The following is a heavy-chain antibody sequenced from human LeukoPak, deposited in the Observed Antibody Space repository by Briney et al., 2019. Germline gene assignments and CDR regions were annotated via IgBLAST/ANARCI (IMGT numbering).Heavy chain of an antibody. CDR1: GRSISSGSYY. CDR3: ARGVNSGYYYYMDG. V-gene: IGHV4-61*02. J-gene: IGHJ6*03. CDR2: IYTSGST. D-gene: IGHD1-26*01. Sequence: PSETLSLTCTVSGRSISSGSYYWTWIRQPAGKGLECFGRIYTSGSTNYNPSLKSRVTISVDTSKNQFALKLTCVTAADTAVYYCARGVNSGYYYYMDGWGKGTTVTVSS.